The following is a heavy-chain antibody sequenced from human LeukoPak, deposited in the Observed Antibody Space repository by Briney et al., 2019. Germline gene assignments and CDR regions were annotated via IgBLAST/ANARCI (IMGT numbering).Heavy chain of an antibody. V-gene: IGHV3-23*01. CDR3: VKWRTPGPALMRAFAI. Sequence: GGSLRLSCAASGFTFSNYAMTWVRQAPGKGLEWVTVISGNGFSTFYADSVKGRVTISRDKSRHTRYLQMNSRRADDTALYHCVKWRTPGPALMRAFAIWDQGTMVTVSS. CDR2: ISGNGFST. CDR1: GFTFSNYA. J-gene: IGHJ3*02. D-gene: IGHD3-10*01.